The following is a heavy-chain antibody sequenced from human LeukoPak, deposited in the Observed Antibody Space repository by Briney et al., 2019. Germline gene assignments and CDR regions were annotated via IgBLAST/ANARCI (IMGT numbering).Heavy chain of an antibody. CDR3: ARDYYDSSGYYPLGY. CDR1: GYTFTSYG. V-gene: IGHV1-18*01. CDR2: ISAYNGNT. J-gene: IGHJ4*02. Sequence: ASVKVSCKASGYTFTSYGISWVRQAPGQGGEWMGWISAYNGNTKYAQKLQGRGRITTETSTRKAYIEMRRQRYSDTAVYYCARDYYDSSGYYPLGYWGQGTLVTVSS. D-gene: IGHD3-22*01.